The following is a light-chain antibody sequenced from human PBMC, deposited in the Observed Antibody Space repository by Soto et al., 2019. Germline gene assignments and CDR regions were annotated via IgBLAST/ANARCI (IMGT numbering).Light chain of an antibody. V-gene: IGKV3-20*01. CDR3: QQYGISPIT. Sequence: EIVLTQSPGTLSLSPGERATLSCRASQSVSSSYLAWYQRKPGQAPRLLIYGASTMATGIPDRFSGSGSGTDFTLTISRLEPEDFAVYYCQQYGISPITFGQGTRLEIK. CDR2: GAS. CDR1: QSVSSSY. J-gene: IGKJ5*01.